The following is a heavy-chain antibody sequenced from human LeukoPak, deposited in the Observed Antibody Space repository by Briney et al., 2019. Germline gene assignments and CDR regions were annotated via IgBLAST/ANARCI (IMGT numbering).Heavy chain of an antibody. CDR1: GYTFTSSG. CDR2: ISVYNGDT. J-gene: IGHJ4*02. CDR3: ARAIGVSLLDS. Sequence: ASVKVSCKASGYTFTSSGMSWVRQAPGQGLEWMGWISVYNGDTKYAQKFQGRVSMTTDTSTTTAYMELRSLRSDDTAVYYCARAIGVSLLDSWGQGTPVTVSS. V-gene: IGHV1-18*01. D-gene: IGHD3-10*01.